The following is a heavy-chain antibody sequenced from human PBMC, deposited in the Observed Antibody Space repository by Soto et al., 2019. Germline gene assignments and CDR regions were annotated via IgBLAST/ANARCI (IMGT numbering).Heavy chain of an antibody. D-gene: IGHD1-1*01. Sequence: PGGSLRLSCAASGFTFSDHHMDWVRQAPEKGLEWVGRSRNKGNRYITEYAASVKGRFTISRDDSKNSLYLQLNILETEDTAVYYCARDGNNWSFDYWGQGTQVTVSS. CDR2: SRNKGNRYIT. V-gene: IGHV3-72*01. J-gene: IGHJ4*02. CDR1: GFTFSDHH. CDR3: ARDGNNWSFDY.